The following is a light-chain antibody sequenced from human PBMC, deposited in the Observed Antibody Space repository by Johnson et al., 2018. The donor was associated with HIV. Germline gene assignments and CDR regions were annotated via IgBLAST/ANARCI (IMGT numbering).Light chain of an antibody. V-gene: IGLV1-51*01. J-gene: IGLJ1*01. CDR1: SSDMGNYA. CDR3: GTWDSSLSAYV. CDR2: DNN. Sequence: QPVLTQPPSVSAAPGQKVTISCSGSSSDMGNYAVSWYQQIPGRAPKLLIYDNNKRPSGIPDRFSGSKSGTSATLGITGLQTGDEADYYCGTWDSSLSAYVFGTGTKVTVL.